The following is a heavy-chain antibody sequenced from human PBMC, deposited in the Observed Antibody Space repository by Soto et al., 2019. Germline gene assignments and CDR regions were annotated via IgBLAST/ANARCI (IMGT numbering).Heavy chain of an antibody. J-gene: IGHJ5*02. D-gene: IGHD3-3*01. Sequence: SETLSLTCTVSGGSISSGDYYWSWIRQPPGKGLEWIGYIYYSGSTYYNPSLKSRVTISVDTSKNQFSLKLSSVTAADTAAYYCARVEVGNWFDPWGQGTLVTVSS. CDR1: GGSISSGDYY. CDR3: ARVEVGNWFDP. CDR2: IYYSGST. V-gene: IGHV4-30-4*01.